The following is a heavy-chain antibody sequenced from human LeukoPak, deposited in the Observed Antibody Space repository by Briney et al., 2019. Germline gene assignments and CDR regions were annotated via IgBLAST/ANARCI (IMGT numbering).Heavy chain of an antibody. CDR3: ASPGKEYQLLYNYFDY. J-gene: IGHJ4*02. D-gene: IGHD2-2*02. CDR2: IIPIFGTA. V-gene: IGHV1-69*01. Sequence: SVKASCKASGGTFSSYAISWVRQAPGQGLEWMGGIIPIFGTANYAQKFQGRVTITADESTSTAYMELSSLRSEDTAVYYCASPGKEYQLLYNYFDYWGQGTLVTVSS. CDR1: GGTFSSYA.